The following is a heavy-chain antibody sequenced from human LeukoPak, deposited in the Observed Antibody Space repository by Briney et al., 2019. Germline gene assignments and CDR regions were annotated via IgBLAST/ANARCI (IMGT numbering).Heavy chain of an antibody. D-gene: IGHD2-2*02. J-gene: IGHJ4*02. CDR3: ARNFQYLDLPDY. V-gene: IGHV4-34*01. CDR1: GGSFTGYY. Sequence: PSETLSLTCAVYGGSFTGYYWSWIRQPPGKGLEWIGEINHSGSTNYNPSLKSRVTISVDTSKNQFSLKLSSVTAADTAVYYCARNFQYLDLPDYWGQGTLVTVSS. CDR2: INHSGST.